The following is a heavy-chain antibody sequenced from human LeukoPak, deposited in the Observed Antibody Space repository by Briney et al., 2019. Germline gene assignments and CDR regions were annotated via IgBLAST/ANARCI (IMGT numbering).Heavy chain of an antibody. J-gene: IGHJ4*02. Sequence: GGSLRLSCAASGFTFDDYAMHWVRQAPGKGLEWVSGISWNSGSIGYADSVKGRFTISRDNAKNSLYLQMNSLRAEDTALYYCAKASWSSTSCYNTGGFDYWGQGTLVTVSS. V-gene: IGHV3-9*01. CDR1: GFTFDDYA. D-gene: IGHD2-2*02. CDR3: AKASWSSTSCYNTGGFDY. CDR2: ISWNSGSI.